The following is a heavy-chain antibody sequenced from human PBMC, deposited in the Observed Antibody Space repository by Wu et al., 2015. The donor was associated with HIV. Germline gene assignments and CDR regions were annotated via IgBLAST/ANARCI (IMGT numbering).Heavy chain of an antibody. J-gene: IGHJ5*02. Sequence: QVQLVQSGAEVKKPGASVKVSCQASGYTITTYDFNWVRQAPGQGLEWVGIINPSSGSTSYAQNFKGRVAMTRDTSTATVYMELSSLRSEDTALYSCARAGGFCSGTSCLDLWGQGTLVTVFS. CDR1: GYTITTYD. V-gene: IGHV1-46*01. CDR3: ARAGGFCSGTSCLDL. CDR2: INPSSGST. D-gene: IGHD2-2*03.